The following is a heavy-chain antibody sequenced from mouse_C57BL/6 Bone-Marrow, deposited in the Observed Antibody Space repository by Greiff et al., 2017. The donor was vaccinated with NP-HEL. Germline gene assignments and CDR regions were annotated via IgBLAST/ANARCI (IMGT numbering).Heavy chain of an antibody. J-gene: IGHJ1*03. V-gene: IGHV1-15*01. D-gene: IGHD2-1*01. CDR3: TRGSSYGNYGYFDV. CDR1: GYTFTDYE. Sequence: QVQLQQSGAELVRPGASVTLSCKASGYTFTDYEMHWVKQTPVHGLEWIGAIDPETGGTAYNQKFKGKAILTADKSSSTAYMELRSLTSEDSAVYYCTRGSSYGNYGYFDVWGTGTTVTVSS. CDR2: IDPETGGT.